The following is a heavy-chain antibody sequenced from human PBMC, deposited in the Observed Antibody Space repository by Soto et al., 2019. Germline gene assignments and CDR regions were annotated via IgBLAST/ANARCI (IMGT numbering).Heavy chain of an antibody. Sequence: SETLSLTCAVSGGSVSSGAYYWSWIRQPPGKGLEWIGHISHSGTTKYNPSLKSPVTISLDTAKNQFSLKVTSVTAADTAMYYCARASFYYDSSGYAVGWFDPWGQGTRVTVSS. CDR2: ISHSGTT. V-gene: IGHV4-61*08. D-gene: IGHD3-22*01. J-gene: IGHJ5*02. CDR3: ARASFYYDSSGYAVGWFDP. CDR1: GGSVSSGAYY.